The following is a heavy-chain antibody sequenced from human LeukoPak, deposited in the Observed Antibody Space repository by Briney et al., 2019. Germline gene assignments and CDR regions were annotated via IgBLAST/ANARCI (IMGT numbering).Heavy chain of an antibody. CDR1: GGSISSSSYY. V-gene: IGHV4-39*01. D-gene: IGHD2-2*01. CDR3: AKRDCSSTTCYAGSYYFDY. CDR2: IYYSGSA. J-gene: IGHJ4*02. Sequence: SETLSLTCSVYGGSISSSSYYWGWIRQPPGKGLEWIGSIYYSGSAYYNPSLKSRVTVSVDTSKNQFSLKLTSVTAADTAVYYCAKRDCSSTTCYAGSYYFDYWGQGTLVTVSS.